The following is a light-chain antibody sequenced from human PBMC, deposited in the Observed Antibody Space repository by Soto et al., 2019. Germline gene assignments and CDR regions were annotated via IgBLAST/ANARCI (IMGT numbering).Light chain of an antibody. J-gene: IGKJ4*01. V-gene: IGKV1-39*01. Sequence: DVQMTQSPSSLSASVGDRVTILCRASQGIGRYLNWYHQKPGKAPNLLIHTASSLQSGVPSRFGGSGSGTEFTLIISNLQPEDFGTYYCQQSHSIPRTFGGGTKVEIK. CDR3: QQSHSIPRT. CDR2: TAS. CDR1: QGIGRY.